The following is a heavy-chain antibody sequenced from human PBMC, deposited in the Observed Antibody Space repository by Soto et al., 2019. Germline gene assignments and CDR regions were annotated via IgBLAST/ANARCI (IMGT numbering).Heavy chain of an antibody. CDR2: IYYSGST. J-gene: IGHJ4*02. V-gene: IGHV4-30-4*01. D-gene: IGHD1-7*01. CDR3: ARIVTGTVDY. CDR1: GGSISSGDYY. Sequence: SETLSLTCTVSGGSISSGDYYWSWIRQPPGKGLEWVGYIYYSGSTYYNPSLKSRVTISVDTSKNQFSLKLSSVTAADTAVYYCARIVTGTVDYWGQGTLVTVSS.